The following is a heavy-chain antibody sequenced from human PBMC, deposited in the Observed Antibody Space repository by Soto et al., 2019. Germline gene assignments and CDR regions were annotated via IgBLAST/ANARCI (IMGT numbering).Heavy chain of an antibody. V-gene: IGHV4-31*03. J-gene: IGHJ6*02. Sequence: QVPLQESGPGLVKPSQTLSLTCNVSGGSISGGRYYWNWIRQHPGKGLEWIGNIYDNGITYYNPSLKSRVIISEDTSKNQCSLRLSSVTAADTAVYYCTRERGFGMDVWGQGTTVTVSS. CDR1: GGSISGGRYY. CDR2: IYDNGIT. CDR3: TRERGFGMDV.